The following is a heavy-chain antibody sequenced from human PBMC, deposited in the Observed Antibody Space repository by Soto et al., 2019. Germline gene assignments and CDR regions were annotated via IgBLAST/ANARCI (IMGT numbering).Heavy chain of an antibody. D-gene: IGHD1-26*01. CDR2: IIPILGIG. Sequence: QVQLVQSGAEVKKPGSSVKVSCKASGGTFSSYTISWVRQAPGQGLEWMGRIIPILGIGNYAQKFQGRVTITADKSPITAYMELSSLRSEDTAVYYFATPQGGKHKFDPWGQGTLVTVSS. CDR1: GGTFSSYT. J-gene: IGHJ5*02. CDR3: ATPQGGKHKFDP. V-gene: IGHV1-69*02.